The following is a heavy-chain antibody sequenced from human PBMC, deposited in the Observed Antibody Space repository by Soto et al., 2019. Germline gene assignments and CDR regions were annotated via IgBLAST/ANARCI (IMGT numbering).Heavy chain of an antibody. Sequence: QLQLQESGPGLVKPSEILSLTCSVSGGSISSSTYYWVWIRQSPGKGLEWIGRVYKSGGTYYNPSLKSRVSMSVDTPNNQFSLKINSVTAADTALYYCARHHDAGYYFDYWGQGILVTVSS. J-gene: IGHJ4*02. CDR1: GGSISSSTYY. CDR2: VYKSGGT. CDR3: ARHHDAGYYFDY. V-gene: IGHV4-39*01.